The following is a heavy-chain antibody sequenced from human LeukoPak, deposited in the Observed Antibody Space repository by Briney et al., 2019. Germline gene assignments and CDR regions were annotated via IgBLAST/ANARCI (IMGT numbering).Heavy chain of an antibody. J-gene: IGHJ6*03. CDR2: IRYDGSNK. CDR3: AKGSGYEYSYYYYYMDV. CDR1: GFTFSSYG. Sequence: GGSLRLSCAASGFTFSSYGMHWVRQAPGKGLEWVAFIRYDGSNKYYADSVKGRFTISRDNSKNTLYLQMNSLRAEDTAVYYCAKGSGYEYSYYYYYMDVWGKGTTVTISS. V-gene: IGHV3-30*02. D-gene: IGHD5-12*01.